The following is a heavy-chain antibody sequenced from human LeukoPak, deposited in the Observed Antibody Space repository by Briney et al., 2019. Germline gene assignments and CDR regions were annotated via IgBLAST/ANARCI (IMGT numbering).Heavy chain of an antibody. CDR1: GGTISSYY. J-gene: IGHJ5*02. Sequence: SETLSLTCTVSGGTISSYYWSWIRQPAGKGLEWIGRIYISGSTNYNPSLKSRVTISVDTSKNQFSLKLSSVTAADTAVYYCARSIPQQLESRGDWFDPWGQGTLVTVSS. D-gene: IGHD6-13*01. CDR3: ARSIPQQLESRGDWFDP. CDR2: IYISGST. V-gene: IGHV4-4*07.